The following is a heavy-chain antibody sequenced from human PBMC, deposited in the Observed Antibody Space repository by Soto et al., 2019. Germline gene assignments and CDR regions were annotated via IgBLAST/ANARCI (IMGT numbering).Heavy chain of an antibody. V-gene: IGHV4-30-4*01. Sequence: SETLSLTCTVSGGSISSGDYYWSWIRQPPGKGLEWIGYIYYSGSTYYNPSLKSRVTISVDTSKNQFSLKLSSVTAADTAVYYCGVWFGEHFGYWGQGTLVTVSS. D-gene: IGHD3-10*01. CDR1: GGSISSGDYY. J-gene: IGHJ4*02. CDR3: GVWFGEHFGY. CDR2: IYYSGST.